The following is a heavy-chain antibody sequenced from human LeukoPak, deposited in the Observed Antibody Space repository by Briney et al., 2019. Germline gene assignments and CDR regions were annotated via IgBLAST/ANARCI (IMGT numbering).Heavy chain of an antibody. CDR2: ISGSGGST. Sequence: GGSLRFSCAASGFTFSSYGMSWVRQAPGKGLKWVSAISGSGGSTYYADSVKGRFTISRDNSKNTLYLQMNSLRAEDTAVYYCAKSPGDSSGYYDYWGQGTLVTVSS. V-gene: IGHV3-23*01. CDR3: AKSPGDSSGYYDY. CDR1: GFTFSSYG. D-gene: IGHD3-22*01. J-gene: IGHJ4*02.